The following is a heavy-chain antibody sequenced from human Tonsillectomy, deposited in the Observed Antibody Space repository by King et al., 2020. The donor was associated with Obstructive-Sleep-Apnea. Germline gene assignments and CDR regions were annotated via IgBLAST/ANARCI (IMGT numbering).Heavy chain of an antibody. Sequence: QLVQSGAEVKKPGSSVKVSCKASGGTFSSYAISWVRQAPGQGLEWMGRIIPILGIANYAQKFQGRVTITADKSTGTAYMVLSSLRSEDTAVYYCARDLPGGGMVRGVPIHDPWGQGTLVTVSS. CDR1: GGTFSSYA. CDR3: ARDLPGGGMVRGVPIHDP. D-gene: IGHD3-10*01. CDR2: IIPILGIA. J-gene: IGHJ5*02. V-gene: IGHV1-69*04.